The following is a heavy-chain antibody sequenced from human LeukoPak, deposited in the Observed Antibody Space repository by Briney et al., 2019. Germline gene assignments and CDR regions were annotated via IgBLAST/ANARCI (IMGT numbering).Heavy chain of an antibody. CDR3: GRDSRIVGTTSVWYYFDY. Sequence: SETLSLTCILSGDSTSIGDYYRSWIRQPPGKGLEWIGFIYHAGNLHYNPSLKSRFTISVDTSKNQFSLNLRSVTAADTAVYFCGRDSRIVGTTSVWYYFDYWGQGTLVTVSS. CDR2: IYHAGNL. V-gene: IGHV4-30-4*01. CDR1: GDSTSIGDYY. D-gene: IGHD1-26*01. J-gene: IGHJ4*02.